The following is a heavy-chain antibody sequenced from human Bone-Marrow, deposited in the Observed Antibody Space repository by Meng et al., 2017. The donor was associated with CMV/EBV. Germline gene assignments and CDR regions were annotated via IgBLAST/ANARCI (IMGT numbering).Heavy chain of an antibody. J-gene: IGHJ4*02. V-gene: IGHV3-30-3*01. D-gene: IGHD2-2*01. CDR3: ASDLVVPAARAVY. Sequence: GGSLRLSCAASGFTFSSYAMHWVRQAPGKGLERVAVISYDGSNKYYADSVKGRFTISRDNSKNTLYLQMNSLRTEDTAVYYCASDLVVPAARAVYWGQGMLVTVSS. CDR2: ISYDGSNK. CDR1: GFTFSSYA.